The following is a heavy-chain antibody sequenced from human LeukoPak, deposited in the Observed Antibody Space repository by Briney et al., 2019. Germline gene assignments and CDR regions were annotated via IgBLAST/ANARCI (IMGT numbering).Heavy chain of an antibody. CDR3: ARRYYYDSSGSNFDY. CDR1: GFTFSSYE. V-gene: IGHV3-48*03. D-gene: IGHD3-22*01. CDR2: ISSSGSTI. Sequence: TGGSLRLSCAASGFTFSSYEMNWVRQAPGKGLEWVSYISSSGSTIYYVVSVKGRFTISRDNAKNSLYLQMNSLRAEDTDVYYCARRYYYDSSGSNFDYWGQGTLVTVSS. J-gene: IGHJ4*02.